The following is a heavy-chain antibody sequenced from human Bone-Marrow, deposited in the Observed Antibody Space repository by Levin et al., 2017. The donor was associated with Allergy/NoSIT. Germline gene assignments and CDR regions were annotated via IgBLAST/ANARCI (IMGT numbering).Heavy chain of an antibody. D-gene: IGHD3-10*01. CDR1: GGSFSDHY. CDR2: IDHSGGT. CDR3: AKYGSGTYSSYYYSMDV. V-gene: IGHV4-34*01. Sequence: SETLSLTCAVYGGSFSDHYWSWIRQPPGKGLEWLGEIDHSGGTNYNPSLKSRATISVETSKNQFSLKLRSVTAADTAVYYCAKYGSGTYSSYYYSMDVWGNGTTVTVSS. J-gene: IGHJ6*03.